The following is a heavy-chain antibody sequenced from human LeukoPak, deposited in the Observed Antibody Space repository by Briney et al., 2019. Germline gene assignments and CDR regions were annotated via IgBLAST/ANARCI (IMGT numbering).Heavy chain of an antibody. CDR3: ARSGSGFWSGYQFDY. CDR1: GGSISSYY. J-gene: IGHJ4*02. V-gene: IGHV4-59*01. Sequence: SETLSLTCTVSGGSISSYYWSWIRQPPGKGLEWIGYIYYSGSTKYNPSLKSRVTISVDTSKTHFSLKLTSVTPADTAVYYCARSGSGFWSGYQFDYWGQGTLVTVSS. CDR2: IYYSGST. D-gene: IGHD3-3*01.